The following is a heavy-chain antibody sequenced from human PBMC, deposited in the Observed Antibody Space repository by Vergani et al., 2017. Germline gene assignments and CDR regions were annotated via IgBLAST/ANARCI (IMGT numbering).Heavy chain of an antibody. D-gene: IGHD6-19*01. CDR1: GFTFDDYA. Sequence: EVQLVESGGGLVQPGRSLRLSCAASGFTFDDYAMHWVRQAPGKGLEWVSGISWNSGSIGYADSVKGRFTISRDNAKNSLYLQMNSLRAEDTALYYCAKESSIAVALCDYWGQGTLVTVSS. CDR3: AKESSIAVALCDY. CDR2: ISWNSGSI. J-gene: IGHJ4*02. V-gene: IGHV3-9*01.